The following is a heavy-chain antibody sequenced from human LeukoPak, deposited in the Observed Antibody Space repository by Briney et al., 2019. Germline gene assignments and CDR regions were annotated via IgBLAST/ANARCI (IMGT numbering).Heavy chain of an antibody. J-gene: IGHJ3*02. CDR2: ISSSSSYI. CDR1: GFTFSSYS. V-gene: IGHV3-21*01. D-gene: IGHD5-24*01. Sequence: NPGGSLRLSCAASGFTFSSYSMNWVRQAPGKGLEWVSSISSSSSYIYYADSVKGRFTISRDNAKNSLYLQMNSLRDEDTAVYYCARERDASDAFDIWGQGTMVTVSS. CDR3: ARERDASDAFDI.